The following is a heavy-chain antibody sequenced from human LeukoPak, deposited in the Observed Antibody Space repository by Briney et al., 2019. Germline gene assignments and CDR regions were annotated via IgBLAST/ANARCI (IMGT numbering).Heavy chain of an antibody. D-gene: IGHD1-26*01. V-gene: IGHV3-69-1*01. CDR2: ISTSSNI. J-gene: IGHJ4*02. CDR3: ARDRIKSGSYYFDY. CDR1: GFTFTDYT. Sequence: PGGSLRLSCAASGFTFTDYTINWVRQAPGKGLEWVSSISTSSNIYYADSVKGRFTVSRGNAKNSVYLQTNSLRAEDTAVYYCARDRIKSGSYYFDYWGQGTLVTVSS.